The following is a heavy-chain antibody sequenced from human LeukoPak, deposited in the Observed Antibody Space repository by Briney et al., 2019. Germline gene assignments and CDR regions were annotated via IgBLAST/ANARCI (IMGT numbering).Heavy chain of an antibody. CDR2: ISYDGSNE. D-gene: IGHD1-26*01. J-gene: IGHJ3*02. V-gene: IGHV3-30*04. CDR1: GFIFSNYA. Sequence: GGSLRLSCAACGFIFSNYAMHWVRQAPGKGLEWVAVISYDGSNEYYADSVKGRFTISTDTSKNTLFLQMNSLISEDTAVYYCASSRPWELLSAFQMWGQGTLVTVSS. CDR3: ASSRPWELLSAFQM.